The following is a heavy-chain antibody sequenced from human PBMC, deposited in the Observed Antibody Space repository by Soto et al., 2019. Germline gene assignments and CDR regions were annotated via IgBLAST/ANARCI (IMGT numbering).Heavy chain of an antibody. Sequence: GGSLRLSCAASGFTFSNSCMHWVRQVSGKGLEWVSRINADGTSTSYADSVKGRFTISRDNAKNTLYLHVNSLRAEDTAVYYCVKVLARGVGVPRFYFDSWGQGALVTVS. CDR1: GFTFSNSC. CDR3: VKVLARGVGVPRFYFDS. J-gene: IGHJ4*02. D-gene: IGHD2-2*01. CDR2: INADGTST. V-gene: IGHV3-74*01.